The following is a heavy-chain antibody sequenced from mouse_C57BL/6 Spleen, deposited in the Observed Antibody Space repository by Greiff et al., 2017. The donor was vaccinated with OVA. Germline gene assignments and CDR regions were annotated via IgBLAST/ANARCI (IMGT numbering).Heavy chain of an antibody. V-gene: IGHV1-81*01. D-gene: IGHD2-4*01. CDR2: IYPRSGNT. Sequence: VQLQQSGAELARPGASVKLSCKASGYTFTSYGISWVKQRTGQGLEWIGEIYPRSGNTYYNEKFKGKATLTADKSSSTAYMELRSLTSEDSAVYFCARGGYDYDGGNYFDYWGQGTTLTVSS. J-gene: IGHJ2*01. CDR3: ARGGYDYDGGNYFDY. CDR1: GYTFTSYG.